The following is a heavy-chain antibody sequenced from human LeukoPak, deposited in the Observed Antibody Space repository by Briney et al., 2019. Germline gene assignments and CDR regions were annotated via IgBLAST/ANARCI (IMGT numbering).Heavy chain of an antibody. CDR1: GFTFSDYY. Sequence: GGSLRLSCAASGFTFSDYYMSWIRQAPGKGLEWVSYISSSGSTIYYEDSVKGRFTISRDNAKTSLYLQMNSLRAEDTAVYYCARVGRLAARPIYYYYYMDVWGKGTTVTVSS. CDR3: ARVGRLAARPIYYYYYMDV. J-gene: IGHJ6*03. CDR2: ISSSGSTI. V-gene: IGHV3-11*01. D-gene: IGHD6-6*01.